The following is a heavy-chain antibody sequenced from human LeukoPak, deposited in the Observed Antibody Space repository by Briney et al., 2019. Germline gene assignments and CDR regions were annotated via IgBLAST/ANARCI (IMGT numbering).Heavy chain of an antibody. D-gene: IGHD2-2*03. CDR2: IYPGDSDT. CDR3: ARHFGYCSSTSCYALPIDY. J-gene: IGHJ4*02. CDR1: GYSFTTYW. V-gene: IGHV5-51*01. Sequence: GESLKISCKGSGYSFTTYWIGWVRQMPGKGLGWMGVIYPGDSDTRYSPSFQGQVTISVDKSISTAYLQWSSLKASDTAMYYCARHFGYCSSTSCYALPIDYWGQGTLVTVSS.